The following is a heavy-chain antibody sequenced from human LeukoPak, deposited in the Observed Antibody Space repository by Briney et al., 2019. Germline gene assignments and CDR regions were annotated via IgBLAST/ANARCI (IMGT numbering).Heavy chain of an antibody. J-gene: IGHJ4*02. Sequence: TGRSLRLSCAASGFTFSSYGMHWVRQAPGKGLEWVAVISYDGSNKYYADSVKGRFTISRDNSKNTLYLQMNGPRAEDTAVYYCAKILGSGGGWPFDYWGQGTLVTVSS. V-gene: IGHV3-30*18. D-gene: IGHD6-19*01. CDR2: ISYDGSNK. CDR1: GFTFSSYG. CDR3: AKILGSGGGWPFDY.